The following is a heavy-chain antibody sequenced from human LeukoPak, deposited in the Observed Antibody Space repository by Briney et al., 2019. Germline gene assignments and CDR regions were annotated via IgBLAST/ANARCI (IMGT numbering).Heavy chain of an antibody. J-gene: IGHJ6*02. V-gene: IGHV3-30*04. CDR2: ISYDGSNK. Sequence: GRSLSLSCAASGFTFSSYAMHWVRQAPGEGLEWVAVISYDGSNKYYADSVKGRFTISRDNSKNTLYLQMNSLRAEDTAVYYCARAMVAAARLGYGMDGWGQGTTVTVSS. CDR1: GFTFSSYA. CDR3: ARAMVAAARLGYGMDG. D-gene: IGHD6-13*01.